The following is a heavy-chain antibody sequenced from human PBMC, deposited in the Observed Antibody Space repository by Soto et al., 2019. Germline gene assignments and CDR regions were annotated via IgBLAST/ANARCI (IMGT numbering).Heavy chain of an antibody. CDR2: IKSKTDGGTT. CDR1: GFTFSNAW. V-gene: IGHV3-15*07. Sequence: PGGSLRLTCAASGFTFSNAWMNWVRQAPGKGLEWVGRIKSKTDGGTTDYAAPVKGRFTISRDDSKNTLYLQMNSLKTEDTAVYYRTTDNKWEGSFDYWGQGTLVTAPQ. D-gene: IGHD1-26*01. J-gene: IGHJ4*02. CDR3: TTDNKWEGSFDY.